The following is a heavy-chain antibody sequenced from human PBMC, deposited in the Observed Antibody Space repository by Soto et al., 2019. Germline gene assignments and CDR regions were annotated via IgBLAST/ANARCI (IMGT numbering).Heavy chain of an antibody. V-gene: IGHV1-69*06. CDR2: IIPIFGTA. Sequence: GASVKVSCKASGGTFSSYAISWVRQAPGQVLEWMGGIIPIFGTANYAQKFQGRVTITADKSTSTAYMELSSLRSEDTAVYYCARVGYSGYGWGRRGGGYYYYGMDVWGQGTTVTVSS. CDR3: ARVGYSGYGWGRRGGGYYYYGMDV. D-gene: IGHD5-12*01. CDR1: GGTFSSYA. J-gene: IGHJ6*02.